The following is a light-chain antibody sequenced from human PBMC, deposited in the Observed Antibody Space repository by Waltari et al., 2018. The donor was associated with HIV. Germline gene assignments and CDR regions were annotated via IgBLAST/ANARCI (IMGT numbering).Light chain of an antibody. CDR1: HIGSKS. CDR3: QVWESSNESWV. Sequence: SYVVTQPPSVSVAPGQTARITCGGNHIGSKSWQWYQQKAGQAPVVVVYDDTDRPSGIPERFSGSNSGNTATLTISRVEAGDEADYYCQVWESSNESWVFGGGTKLTVL. V-gene: IGLV3-21*02. CDR2: DDT. J-gene: IGLJ3*02.